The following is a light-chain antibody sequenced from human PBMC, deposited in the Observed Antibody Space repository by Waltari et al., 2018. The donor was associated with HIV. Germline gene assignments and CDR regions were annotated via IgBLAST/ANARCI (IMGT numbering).Light chain of an antibody. V-gene: IGLV1-44*01. CDR3: AAWDDSLNGWV. J-gene: IGLJ3*02. CDR1: SSNIGSNT. Sequence: QSVLTQPPSASGTPGQRVTISCSGSSSNIGSNTVSWYQQLPGTAPKLLIYSNNQRPSAVPDRFSGSKSGTSASLAISGLQSEDEADYYCAAWDDSLNGWVFGGGTKLTVL. CDR2: SNN.